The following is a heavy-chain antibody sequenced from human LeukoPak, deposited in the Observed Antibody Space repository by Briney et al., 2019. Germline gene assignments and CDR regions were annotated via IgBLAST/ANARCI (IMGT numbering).Heavy chain of an antibody. J-gene: IGHJ4*02. D-gene: IGHD6-13*01. CDR2: ISYDGTKK. Sequence: GGSLRLSCAASGFTFSNYGMHWVRQAPGKGLEWVAVISYDGTKKYYADSVEGRFTISRDNSKNTLYLQMNSLRTEDTAVFYCARRYSSSSSWCSVDYWGQGTLVTVSS. CDR3: ARRYSSSSSWCSVDY. V-gene: IGHV3-30*03. CDR1: GFTFSNYG.